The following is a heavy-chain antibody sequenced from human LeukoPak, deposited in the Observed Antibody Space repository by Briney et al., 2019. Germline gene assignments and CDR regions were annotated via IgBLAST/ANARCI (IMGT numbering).Heavy chain of an antibody. CDR3: AKRGAEVGATVAPGDY. CDR1: GFIFSSYR. V-gene: IGHV3-23*01. D-gene: IGHD1-26*01. J-gene: IGHJ4*02. CDR2: ISGSGGST. Sequence: GGSLRLSCAASGFIFSSYRMNWVRQAPGKGLEWVSAISGSGGSTYYADSVKGRFTISSDNSKNTLYLQMNSLRAEDTAVYYCAKRGAEVGATVAPGDYWGQGTLVTVSS.